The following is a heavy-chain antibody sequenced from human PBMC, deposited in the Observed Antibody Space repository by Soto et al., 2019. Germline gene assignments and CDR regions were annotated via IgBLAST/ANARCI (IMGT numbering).Heavy chain of an antibody. V-gene: IGHV1-46*01. CDR2: INPNGGST. Sequence: VQLVQSGAEVKKPGASVKLSCKAPADTFTSYYIHWVRQAPGHGLEWMGIINPNGGSTRFAETFQGIITMTRDTSTSTVYMELRSLRSEHTAIYYAKRSSAGVLGIIIEGPNWLAPWGQGSLVTVSS. D-gene: IGHD3-10*01. CDR1: ADTFTSYY. CDR3: KRSSAGVLGIIIEGPNWLAP. J-gene: IGHJ5*02.